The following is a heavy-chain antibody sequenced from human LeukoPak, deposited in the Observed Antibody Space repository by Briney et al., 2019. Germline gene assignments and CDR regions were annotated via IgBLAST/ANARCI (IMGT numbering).Heavy chain of an antibody. D-gene: IGHD3-22*01. J-gene: IGHJ6*03. CDR2: ISAYNGNT. V-gene: IGHV1-18*01. CDR3: ARCRQYYYDSSGGGYMDV. Sequence: GASVKVSCKASGYTFTSYGISWVRQAPGQGLEWMGWISAYNGNTNYALKLQGRVTMTTDTSTSTAYMELRSLRSDDTAVYYCARCRQYYYDSSGGGYMDVWGKGTTVTISS. CDR1: GYTFTSYG.